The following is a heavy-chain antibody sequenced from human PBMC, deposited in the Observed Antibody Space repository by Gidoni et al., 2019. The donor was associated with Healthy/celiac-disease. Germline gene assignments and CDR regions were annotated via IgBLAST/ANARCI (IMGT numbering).Heavy chain of an antibody. CDR1: GFTFDDYA. CDR2: ISWNSGSI. CDR3: AKGTMVRGATPFDY. Sequence: AASGFTFDDYAMHWVRQAPGKGLEWVSGISWNSGSIGYADSVKGRFTISRDNAKNSLYLQMNSLRAEDTALYYCAKGTMVRGATPFDYWGQGTLVTVSS. V-gene: IGHV3-9*01. D-gene: IGHD3-10*01. J-gene: IGHJ4*02.